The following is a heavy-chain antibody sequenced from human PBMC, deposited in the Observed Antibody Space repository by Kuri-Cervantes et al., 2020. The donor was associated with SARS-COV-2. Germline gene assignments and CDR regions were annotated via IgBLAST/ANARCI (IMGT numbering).Heavy chain of an antibody. J-gene: IGHJ4*02. D-gene: IGHD6-13*01. Sequence: GGSLRLSCAASGFTVSSNYMSWVRQAPGKGLEWVSVIYSGGSTYYADSVKSRFTISRDNSKNTLYLQMNSLRAEDTAVYYCARERAVGRMFDYWGQGTLVTVSS. CDR1: GFTVSSNY. CDR2: IYSGGST. V-gene: IGHV3-53*01. CDR3: ARERAVGRMFDY.